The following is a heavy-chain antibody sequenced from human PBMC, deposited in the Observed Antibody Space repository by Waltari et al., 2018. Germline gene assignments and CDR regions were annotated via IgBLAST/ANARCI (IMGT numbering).Heavy chain of an antibody. CDR2: VDHSGNT. J-gene: IGHJ4*02. CDR3: ARVLVRGGNDY. CDR1: GYSIRGDYL. Sequence: QVQLQESGPGLVKPSETLSLTCIVSGYSIRGDYLWGWIRQPPGQGLEWIGTVDHSGNTYYNPSFKTRVTISVDTSKNQFSLKLSSVTAADTAVYYCARVLVRGGNDYWGQGTLVTVSS. D-gene: IGHD2-15*01. V-gene: IGHV4-38-2*02.